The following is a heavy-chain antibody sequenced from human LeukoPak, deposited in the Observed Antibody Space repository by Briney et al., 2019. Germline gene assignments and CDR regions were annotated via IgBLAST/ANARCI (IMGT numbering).Heavy chain of an antibody. J-gene: IGHJ3*02. CDR2: ISGSGGNT. CDR1: GFTFSSSA. CDR3: AKDKYCSDGSCVDAFDI. Sequence: PGGSLRLSCKASGFTFSSSAMTWVRQAPGEGLEWVSPISGSGGNTYYADSVRGRFTISRDNSKNTLYLQMNRLRAEDTAIYYCAKDKYCSDGSCVDAFDIWGQGTMVTVSS. D-gene: IGHD2-15*01. V-gene: IGHV3-23*01.